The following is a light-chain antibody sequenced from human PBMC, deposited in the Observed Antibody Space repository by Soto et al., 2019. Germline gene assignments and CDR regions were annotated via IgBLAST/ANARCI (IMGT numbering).Light chain of an antibody. Sequence: EVVMTQSPATLSMSPGDRAALSCRASQSVSTNLAWYQQKAGQAPGLLIYDASTRATGVPARFSGSGSGTEFTLTISSLQSEDFAVYYCQQYNSWPRTFGQGTKVDI. CDR1: QSVSTN. CDR2: DAS. V-gene: IGKV3-15*01. J-gene: IGKJ1*01. CDR3: QQYNSWPRT.